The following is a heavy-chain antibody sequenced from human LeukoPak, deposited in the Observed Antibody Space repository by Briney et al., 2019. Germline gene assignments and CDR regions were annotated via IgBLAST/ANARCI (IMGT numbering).Heavy chain of an antibody. Sequence: SETLSLTCAVYGGSFSGYYWSWIRQPPGKGLEWIGEINHSGSTNYNPSLKSRVTISVDTSKNQFPLKLSSVNAADTAVYFCARQPKSCTPGVFITGKACWFDTWGQGTLVTVSS. CDR3: ARQPKSCTPGVFITGKACWFDT. D-gene: IGHD3-10*01. CDR1: GGSFSGYY. J-gene: IGHJ5*02. V-gene: IGHV4-34*01. CDR2: INHSGST.